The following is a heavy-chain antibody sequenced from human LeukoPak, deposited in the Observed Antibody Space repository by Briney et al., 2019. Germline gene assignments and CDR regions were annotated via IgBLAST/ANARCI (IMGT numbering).Heavy chain of an antibody. CDR2: IYYSGST. Sequence: SETLSLTCSVSGGSMRSSSYFWGWIRQPPGKGLEWIGSIYYSGSTYYNPSLKSRVTISVDMSKNQFSLKLSSVTAADTAVYYCARNYLVYYYYMDVWGKGTTVTVSS. CDR1: GGSMRSSSYF. J-gene: IGHJ6*03. V-gene: IGHV4-39*01. CDR3: ARNYLVYYYYMDV. D-gene: IGHD1-7*01.